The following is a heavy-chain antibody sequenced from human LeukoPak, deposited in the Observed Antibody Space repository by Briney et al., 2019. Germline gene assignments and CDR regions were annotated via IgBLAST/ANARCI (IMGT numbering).Heavy chain of an antibody. CDR1: GGSISSSSYY. CDR3: ARGHIGGGDYGLDY. V-gene: IGHV4-39*07. J-gene: IGHJ4*02. D-gene: IGHD4/OR15-4a*01. CDR2: IYYSGST. Sequence: SETLSLTCTVSGGSISSSSYYWGWIRQPPGKGLEWIGSIYYSGSTYYNPSLKSRVTISVDTSKNQFSLKLSSVTAADTAVYYCARGHIGGGDYGLDYWGQGTLVTVSS.